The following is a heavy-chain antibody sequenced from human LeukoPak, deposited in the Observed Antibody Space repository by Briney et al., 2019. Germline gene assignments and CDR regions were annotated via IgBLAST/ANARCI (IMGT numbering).Heavy chain of an antibody. CDR1: GFTFNIYA. Sequence: GGSLRLSCAASGFTFNIYAMSWVRQAPGKGLEWVSGISGSSGSTYYANSVRGRFTISRDNSKNTLYLQMNSLRGEDTAVYYCASADPDIVVVVAAPYNYYGTDVWGQGTTVTVSS. CDR2: ISGSSGST. CDR3: ASADPDIVVVVAAPYNYYGTDV. V-gene: IGHV3-23*01. J-gene: IGHJ6*02. D-gene: IGHD2-15*01.